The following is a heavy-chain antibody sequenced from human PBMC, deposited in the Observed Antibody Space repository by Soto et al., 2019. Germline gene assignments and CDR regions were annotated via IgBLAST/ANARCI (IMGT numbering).Heavy chain of an antibody. CDR2: IYWDSNRI. Sequence: GGSLRLSCVASGFTFSNYNMNWVRQAPGKGLEWVSGIYWDSNRIDYADPVRGRFTTSRENAKNSLYLEMNSLRVEDTALYYCIKETSPGGLDYWGQGTLVTVSS. V-gene: IGHV3-9*01. CDR3: IKETSPGGLDY. J-gene: IGHJ4*02. CDR1: GFTFSNYN. D-gene: IGHD1-26*01.